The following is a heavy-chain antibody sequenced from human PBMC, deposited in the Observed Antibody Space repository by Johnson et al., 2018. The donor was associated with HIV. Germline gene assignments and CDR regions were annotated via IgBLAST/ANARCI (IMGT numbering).Heavy chain of an antibody. CDR1: GFTFSSYP. CDR3: AKDRGAARAFDAFDI. Sequence: QVQLVESGGGVVQPGRSLRLSCAASGFTFSSYPMHWVRQAPGKGLEWVAVISYDGSNKYYADSVKGRFTISRDNSKNTLYLQMNSLRAEDTAVYYCAKDRGAARAFDAFDIWGQGTMVTVSS. J-gene: IGHJ3*02. CDR2: ISYDGSNK. V-gene: IGHV3-30-3*01. D-gene: IGHD6-6*01.